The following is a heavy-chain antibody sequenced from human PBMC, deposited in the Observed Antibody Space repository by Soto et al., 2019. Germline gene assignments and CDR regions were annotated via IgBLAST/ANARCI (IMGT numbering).Heavy chain of an antibody. CDR1: GYTFTSYA. J-gene: IGHJ4*02. D-gene: IGHD2-2*01. Sequence: QVQLVQSGAEEKKPGASVKGSCKASGYTFTSYAMHWVRQAPVHRLEWMGWINAGNGNTKYSQKFQGRVTITRDTSASTAYMELSSLRSEDTAVYYCARGSGVVVTDWGQGTLVTVAS. CDR2: INAGNGNT. CDR3: ARGSGVVVTD. V-gene: IGHV1-3*05.